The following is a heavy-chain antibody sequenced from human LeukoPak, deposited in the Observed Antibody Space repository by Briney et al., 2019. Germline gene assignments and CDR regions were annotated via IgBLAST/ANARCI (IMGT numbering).Heavy chain of an antibody. CDR1: GGSISSYY. CDR2: IYYSGST. Sequence: KPSETLSLTCTVSGGSISSYYWSWIRQPPGKGLEWIGYIYYSGSTNYNPSLKSRVTISVDTSKNQFSLKLSSVTAADTAVYYCARGDNWNYISPDYWGQGTLVTVSS. J-gene: IGHJ4*02. V-gene: IGHV4-59*01. CDR3: ARGDNWNYISPDY. D-gene: IGHD1-7*01.